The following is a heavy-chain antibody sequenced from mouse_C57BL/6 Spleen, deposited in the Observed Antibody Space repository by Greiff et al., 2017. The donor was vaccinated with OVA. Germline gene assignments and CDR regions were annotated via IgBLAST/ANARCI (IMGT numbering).Heavy chain of an antibody. V-gene: IGHV1-53*01. Sequence: QVQLQQPGTELVKPGASVQLSCKASGYTFTSYWMHWVKQRPGQGLEWIGNINPSNGGTKYNEKFKSKATLTVDKSSSTAYMQLSSLTSEDSAVYNCARSNYGNRYDYWGQGTTLTVSS. D-gene: IGHD2-1*01. J-gene: IGHJ2*01. CDR1: GYTFTSYW. CDR3: ARSNYGNRYDY. CDR2: INPSNGGT.